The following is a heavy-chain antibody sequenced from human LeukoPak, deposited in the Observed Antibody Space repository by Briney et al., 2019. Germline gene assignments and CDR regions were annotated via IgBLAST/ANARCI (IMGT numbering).Heavy chain of an antibody. Sequence: GGSLRLSCAASGFTFSSYSMNWVRQAPGKGLEWVSSISSSSYIYYADSVKGRFTISRDNAKNSLYLQMNSLRAEDTAVYYCARVRAVAGNFDYWGQGTLVTVSS. D-gene: IGHD6-19*01. J-gene: IGHJ4*02. CDR1: GFTFSSYS. V-gene: IGHV3-21*01. CDR2: ISSSSYI. CDR3: ARVRAVAGNFDY.